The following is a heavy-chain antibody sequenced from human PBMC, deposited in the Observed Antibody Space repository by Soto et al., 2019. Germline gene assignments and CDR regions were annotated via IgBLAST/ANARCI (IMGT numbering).Heavy chain of an antibody. V-gene: IGHV4-34*01. CDR2: LNHSGST. J-gene: IGHJ4*02. CDR1: GGSFSGYY. CDR3: ARTTRNLNYVGGSDY. D-gene: IGHD1-7*01. Sequence: QVQLQQWGAGLLKPSETLSLTCAVYGGSFSGYYWSWIRQPPGKGLEWIGELNHSGSTNYNPSLKSRVTISVDTSKNQFSLNLSSVTAADTAVYYCARTTRNLNYVGGSDYWGQGTLVTVSS.